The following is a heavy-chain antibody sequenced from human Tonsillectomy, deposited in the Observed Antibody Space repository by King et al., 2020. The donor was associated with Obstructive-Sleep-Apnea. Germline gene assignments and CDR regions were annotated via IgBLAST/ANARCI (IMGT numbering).Heavy chain of an antibody. V-gene: IGHV6-1*01. CDR3: ARDRDCSSTSCYDYYYYGMDG. CDR1: GDSVSTNSAA. CDR2: TYYRSKWFN. D-gene: IGHD2-2*01. J-gene: IGHJ6*02. Sequence: VQLQQSGPGLVKPSQTLSLTCAISGDSVSTNSAAWNWIRQSPSRGLEWLGRTYYRSKWFNDYALSVKSRITINSDTSKNQFSLHLNSVTPEDTAVYYCARDRDCSSTSCYDYYYYGMDGWGQGTTVTVSS.